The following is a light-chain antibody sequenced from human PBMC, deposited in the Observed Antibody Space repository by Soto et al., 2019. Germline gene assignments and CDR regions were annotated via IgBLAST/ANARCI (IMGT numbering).Light chain of an antibody. CDR1: QSMNDW. V-gene: IGKV1-5*01. CDR3: LRYNAFSQT. Sequence: DIQMTQSPSTLSASVGDRVTITCRASQSMNDWLAWYQQKPGKPPKVLIYDASSLQSGVPSRFSGSGSGTEFTLTIGSLQPDDVATYYCLRYNAFSQTFGQGTKVDI. J-gene: IGKJ1*01. CDR2: DAS.